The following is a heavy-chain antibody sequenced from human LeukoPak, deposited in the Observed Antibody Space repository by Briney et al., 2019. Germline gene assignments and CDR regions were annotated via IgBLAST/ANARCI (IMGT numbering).Heavy chain of an antibody. V-gene: IGHV4-34*01. CDR2: INHSGST. CDR3: AXXXXXXXXXXXLKNWFDP. CDR1: XXXXXXXY. J-gene: IGHJ5*02. Sequence: YXXXXXXXYWSWIRQPPGKGLXXIGEINHSGSTNYNPSLKSRVTISVDTXXNQFSLKLSSVTAADTAVYYCAXXXXXXXXXXXLKNWFDPWGQGTLVTVSS.